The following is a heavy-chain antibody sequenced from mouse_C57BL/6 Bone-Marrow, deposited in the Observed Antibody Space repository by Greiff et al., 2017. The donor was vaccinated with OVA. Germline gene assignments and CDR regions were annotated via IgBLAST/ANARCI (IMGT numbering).Heavy chain of an antibody. D-gene: IGHD1-1*02. Sequence: EVQLQQSGPELVKPGASVKISCKASGYTFTDYYMNWVKQSHGKSLEWIGDINPNNGGTSYNQKFKGKATLTVDKSSSTAYMELRSLTSEDSAVYYCARWWDWDWYFDVWGTGTTVTVSS. CDR3: ARWWDWDWYFDV. CDR2: INPNNGGT. CDR1: GYTFTDYY. V-gene: IGHV1-26*01. J-gene: IGHJ1*03.